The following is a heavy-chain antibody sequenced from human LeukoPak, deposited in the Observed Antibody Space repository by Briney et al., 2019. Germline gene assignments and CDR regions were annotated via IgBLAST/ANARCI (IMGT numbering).Heavy chain of an antibody. J-gene: IGHJ4*02. CDR1: GYTFTSYD. V-gene: IGHV1-8*01. CDR3: ARIAVAGSSYLYYFDY. CDR2: MNPNSGNT. Sequence: ASVKVSCKASGYTFTSYDINWVRQATGQGLEWMGWMNPNSGNTGYAQKFQGRVTMTRNTSISTAYMELSSLRSEDTAVYYCARIAVAGSSYLYYFDYWGQGTLVTVSS. D-gene: IGHD6-19*01.